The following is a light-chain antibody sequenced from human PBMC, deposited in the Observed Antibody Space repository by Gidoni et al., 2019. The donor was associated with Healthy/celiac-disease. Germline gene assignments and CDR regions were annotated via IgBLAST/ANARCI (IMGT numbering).Light chain of an antibody. CDR3: NSRDSSGNHV. CDR1: SLRSYY. V-gene: IGLV3-19*01. Sequence: SSELTQDPAVSVALGQTVRITCKGDSLRSYYASRYQQKPGQAPVLVIYGKNNRPSGIPDRFSGSSSGNTASLTITGAQAEDEADYYCNSRDSSGNHVFGTGTKVTVL. J-gene: IGLJ1*01. CDR2: GKN.